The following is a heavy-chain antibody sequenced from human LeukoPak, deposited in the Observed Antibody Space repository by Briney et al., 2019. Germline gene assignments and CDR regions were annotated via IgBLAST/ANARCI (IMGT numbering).Heavy chain of an antibody. J-gene: IGHJ4*02. D-gene: IGHD2-15*01. CDR3: ARGNRGAMRATDSTAHFDY. CDR1: GGSISSGDYY. V-gene: IGHV4-30-4*01. Sequence: PSQTLSLTCTVSGGSISSGDYYWSWIRQPPGKGLEWIGYIYYSGSTYYNPSLKSRVTISVDTSKNQFSLKLSSVTAADTAVYYCARGNRGAMRATDSTAHFDYWGQGTLVTVSS. CDR2: IYYSGST.